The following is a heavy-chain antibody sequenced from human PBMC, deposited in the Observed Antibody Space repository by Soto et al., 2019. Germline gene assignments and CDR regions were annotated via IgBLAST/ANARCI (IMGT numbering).Heavy chain of an antibody. D-gene: IGHD2-15*01. CDR3: AKVMSGYCSGGSCLAFDY. V-gene: IGHV3-23*01. CDR1: GFTFSSYA. J-gene: IGHJ4*02. CDR2: ISGSGGST. Sequence: GGSLRLSCAASGFTFSSYAMSWVRQAPGKGLEWVSAISGSGGSTYYADSVKGRFTISRDNSKNTLYLQMNSLRAEDTAVYYCAKVMSGYCSGGSCLAFDYWGQGTLVTVSS.